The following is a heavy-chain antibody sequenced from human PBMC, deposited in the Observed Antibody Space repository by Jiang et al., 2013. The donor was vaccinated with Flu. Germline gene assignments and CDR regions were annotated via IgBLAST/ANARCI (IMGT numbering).Heavy chain of an antibody. Sequence: QSGSELKKPGASMKVSCKASGYTFTSYAMNWVRQAPGQGLEWMGWINTNTGDPTYAQGFSGRFVFSLDTSVSTAFLEITSLKAEDTAVYYCARDERNYDISASYPHRYFDYWGQGTLVTVSS. CDR1: GYTFTSYA. J-gene: IGHJ4*02. D-gene: IGHD3-22*01. V-gene: IGHV7-4-1*02. CDR3: ARDERNYDISASYPHRYFDY. CDR2: INTNTGDP.